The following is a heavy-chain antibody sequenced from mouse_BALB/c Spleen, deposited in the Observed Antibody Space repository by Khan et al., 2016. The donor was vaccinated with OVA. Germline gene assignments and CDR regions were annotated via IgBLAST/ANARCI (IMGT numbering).Heavy chain of an antibody. V-gene: IGHV1-77*01. J-gene: IGHJ3*01. CDR1: GYTFTDYS. CDR3: ARRNYFGYTFAY. CDR2: ISPGSGDT. D-gene: IGHD1-2*01. Sequence: QVQLQQSGAELARPGASAKLSCKASGYTFTDYSLNWVKQRTGQGLEWIGEISPGSGDTSYNEKFQGKAPLNAAKSSSTAYMTLSSLTSEASAVYFCARRNYFGYTFAYWGQGTLVTVSA.